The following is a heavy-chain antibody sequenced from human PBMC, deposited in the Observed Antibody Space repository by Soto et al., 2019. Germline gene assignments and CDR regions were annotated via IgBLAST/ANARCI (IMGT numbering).Heavy chain of an antibody. J-gene: IGHJ4*02. CDR3: TRGLVGATTL. CDR1: GVTFSNAW. CDR2: IKSKTDGGTT. V-gene: IGHV3-15*07. Sequence: GGSLRLSCAASGVTFSNAWMHWVRQAPGKGLEWVGRIKSKTDGGTTDYAAPVKGRFTISRDDSKNTVYLQMNSLKTEDTAVYYCTRGLVGATTLWGQGTLVTVSS. D-gene: IGHD1-26*01.